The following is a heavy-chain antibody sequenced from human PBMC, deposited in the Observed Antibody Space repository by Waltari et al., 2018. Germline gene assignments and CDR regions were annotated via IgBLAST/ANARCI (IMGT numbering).Heavy chain of an antibody. CDR2: IRSKAYGGTT. Sequence: EVQLVESGGGLVQPGRSLRLSCTASGFTFGASAMSWFRQAPGKGLEWVGFIRSKAYGGTTEYAASVKGRFTISRDDSKSIAYLQMNSLKTEDTAVYYCTRDLTAHIVGAPHFDYWGQGTLVTVSS. CDR1: GFTFGASA. CDR3: TRDLTAHIVGAPHFDY. J-gene: IGHJ4*02. V-gene: IGHV3-49*03. D-gene: IGHD1-26*01.